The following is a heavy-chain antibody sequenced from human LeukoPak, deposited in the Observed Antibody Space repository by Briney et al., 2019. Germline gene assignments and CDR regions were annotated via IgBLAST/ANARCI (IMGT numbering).Heavy chain of an antibody. V-gene: IGHV6-1*01. J-gene: IGHJ4*02. CDR2: TYYRSTWYN. CDR3: ASGYSSSWYSYFDY. D-gene: IGHD6-13*01. Sequence: SQTLSLTCAISGDSVSTYTSSWYWITHSRSRGLECLGRTYYRSTWYNDSAVSVKSRITINPDTSKNQSSLQLNSVTPEDTAVYYCASGYSSSWYSYFDYWGQGTLVTVSS. CDR1: GDSVSTYTSS.